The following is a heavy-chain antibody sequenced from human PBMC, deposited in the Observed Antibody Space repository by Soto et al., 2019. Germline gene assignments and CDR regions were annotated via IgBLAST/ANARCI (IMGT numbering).Heavy chain of an antibody. CDR2: ISAYNGNT. J-gene: IGHJ5*02. CDR3: ARDLRGVGATSILNWFDP. Sequence: QVQLVQSGAEVKKPGASVKVSCKASGYTFTSYGISWVRQAPGQGLEWMGWISAYNGNTNYAQKLQGRVTMTTDTSTSTAYMELRSRRSDDTAVYYCARDLRGVGATSILNWFDPWGQGTLVTVSS. CDR1: GYTFTSYG. D-gene: IGHD1-26*01. V-gene: IGHV1-18*01.